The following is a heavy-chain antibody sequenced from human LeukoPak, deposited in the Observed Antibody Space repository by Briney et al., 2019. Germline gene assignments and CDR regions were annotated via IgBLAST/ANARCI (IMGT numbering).Heavy chain of an antibody. J-gene: IGHJ4*02. Sequence: PSETLSLTCTVSGGSISSSSYYWGWIRQPPGKGLERIGSIYYSGSTYYNPSLKSRVTISVDTSKNQFSLKLSSVTAADTAVYYCARDSALNYYDSSGYRYWGQGTLVTVSS. CDR3: ARDSALNYYDSSGYRY. D-gene: IGHD3-22*01. V-gene: IGHV4-39*07. CDR1: GGSISSSSYY. CDR2: IYYSGST.